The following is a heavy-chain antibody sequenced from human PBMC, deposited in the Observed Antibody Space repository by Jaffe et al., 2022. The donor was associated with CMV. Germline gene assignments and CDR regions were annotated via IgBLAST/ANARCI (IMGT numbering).Heavy chain of an antibody. CDR3: ARGPAESGGLMTYYYYMDV. CDR2: IYYSGST. CDR1: GGSISSYY. J-gene: IGHJ6*03. Sequence: QVQLQESGPGLVKPSETLSLTCTVSGGSISSYYWSWIRQPPGKGLEWIGYIYYSGSTNYNPSLKSRVTISVDTSKNQFSLKLSSVTAADTAVYYCARGPAESGGLMTYYYYMDVWGKGTTVTVSS. D-gene: IGHD2-15*01. V-gene: IGHV4-59*01.